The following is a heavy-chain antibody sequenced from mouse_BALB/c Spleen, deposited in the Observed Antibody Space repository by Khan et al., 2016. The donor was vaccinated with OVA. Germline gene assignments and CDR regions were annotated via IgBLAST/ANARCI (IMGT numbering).Heavy chain of an antibody. CDR2: IWGGGGT. CDR1: GFSLSRYN. D-gene: IGHD2-14*01. Sequence: VKLQESGPGLVAPSQSLSITCTVSGFSLSRYNIHWVRQPPGKGLEWLGMIWGGGGTDYNSTLKSRLSIRKDNSKSQVLLKLISLQTDDTAMYSCARASNRYHGYYAMAYWGKGTSVTFSS. J-gene: IGHJ4*01. CDR3: ARASNRYHGYYAMAY. V-gene: IGHV2-6-4*01.